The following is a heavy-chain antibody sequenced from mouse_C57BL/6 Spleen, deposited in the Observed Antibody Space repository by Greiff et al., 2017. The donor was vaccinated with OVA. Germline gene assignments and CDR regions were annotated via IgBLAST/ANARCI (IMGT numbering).Heavy chain of an antibody. D-gene: IGHD2-1*01. J-gene: IGHJ4*01. CDR2: ISSGGGYT. V-gene: IGHV5-6*02. CDR1: GFTFSSYG. CDR3: ARGGKRDAMDY. Sequence: EVKLVESGGDLVKPGGSLKLSCAASGFTFSSYGMSWVRQTPDKRLEWVATISSGGGYTYYPDSVKGRFTISRDNAKNTLYLQMSSLKSEDTAMYYCARGGKRDAMDYWGQGTSVTVSS.